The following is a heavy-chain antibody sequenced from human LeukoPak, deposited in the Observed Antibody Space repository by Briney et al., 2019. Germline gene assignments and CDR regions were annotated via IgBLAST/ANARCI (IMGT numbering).Heavy chain of an antibody. CDR1: GGTFSSYA. CDR2: IIPIFGTA. Sequence: SVKVSCKASGGTFSSYAISWVRQAPGQGLEWMGGIIPIFGTANYAQKFQGRVTITADESTSTAYMELSSLRSDDTAVYYCAFVVVPAAIGVDAFDIWGQGTMVTVSS. CDR3: AFVVVPAAIGVDAFDI. V-gene: IGHV1-69*13. D-gene: IGHD2-2*02. J-gene: IGHJ3*02.